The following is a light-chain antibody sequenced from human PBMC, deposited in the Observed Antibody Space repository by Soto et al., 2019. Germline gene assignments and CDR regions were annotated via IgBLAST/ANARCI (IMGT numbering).Light chain of an antibody. CDR3: QQYKCWPPLS. Sequence: DIVMTQSPAILSVSLGERATLSCLASQSISDNLAWYQQRSGQAPRLLIYGASTRATGVPARFSGSGSGTEFTLAISSLQSDDFAIYCCQQYKCWPPLSFGGGTKVE. V-gene: IGKV3-15*01. CDR1: QSISDN. J-gene: IGKJ4*01. CDR2: GAS.